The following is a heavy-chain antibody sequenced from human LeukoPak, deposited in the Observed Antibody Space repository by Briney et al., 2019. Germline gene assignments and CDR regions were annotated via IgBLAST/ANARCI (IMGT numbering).Heavy chain of an antibody. CDR2: INPNSGDT. D-gene: IGHD5-18*01. CDR1: GYIFTGYY. V-gene: IGHV1-2*02. J-gene: IGHJ4*02. Sequence: ASVKVSCKASGYIFTGYYMHWVRQAPGQGLEWMGWINPNSGDTNYAQKFQGRVTMTRDTSISTAYMELSRLRSDDTAVYYCARDWPYRIQLWLPGDYWGQGTLVTVSS. CDR3: ARDWPYRIQLWLPGDY.